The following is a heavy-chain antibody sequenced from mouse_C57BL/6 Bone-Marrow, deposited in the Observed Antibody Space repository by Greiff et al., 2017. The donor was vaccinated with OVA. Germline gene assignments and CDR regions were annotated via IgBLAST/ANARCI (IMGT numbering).Heavy chain of an antibody. CDR2: INPGSGGT. CDR1: GYAFTNYL. D-gene: IGHD2-2*01. Sequence: VQLQESGAELVRPGTSVKVSCKASGYAFTNYLIEWVKQRPGQGLEWIGVINPGSGGTNYNEKFKGKATLTADKSSSTAYMQLSSLTSEDSAVYFCARYTMVTTRGYYFDYWGQGTTLTVSS. J-gene: IGHJ2*01. V-gene: IGHV1-54*01. CDR3: ARYTMVTTRGYYFDY.